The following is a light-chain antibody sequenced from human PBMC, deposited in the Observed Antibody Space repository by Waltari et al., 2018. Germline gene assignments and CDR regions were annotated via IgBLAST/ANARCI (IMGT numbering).Light chain of an antibody. CDR1: QSVSSQ. Sequence: EIVLTQSPATLSLSPGEVATLSCRASQSVSSQLVWYQQKRGQAPRLLIYDASNSATGIPARFSGSGSGTDFTLTISSLEPEDFAVYYCQQCNNSPPTFGQGTKVEIK. CDR3: QQCNNSPPT. J-gene: IGKJ1*01. CDR2: DAS. V-gene: IGKV3-11*01.